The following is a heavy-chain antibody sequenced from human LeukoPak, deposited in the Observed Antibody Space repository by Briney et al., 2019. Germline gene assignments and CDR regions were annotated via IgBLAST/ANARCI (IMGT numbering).Heavy chain of an antibody. CDR2: IYYSGST. V-gene: IGHV4-59*01. Sequence: SETLSLTCTVSGGSISSYYWSWIRQPPGKGLEWIGYIYYSGSTNYNPSLKSRVTISVDTSKNQFSLKLSSVTAADTAVYYCARDLRPYYYDSSGYRDAFDIWGQGTMVTVSS. D-gene: IGHD3-22*01. J-gene: IGHJ3*02. CDR1: GGSISSYY. CDR3: ARDLRPYYYDSSGYRDAFDI.